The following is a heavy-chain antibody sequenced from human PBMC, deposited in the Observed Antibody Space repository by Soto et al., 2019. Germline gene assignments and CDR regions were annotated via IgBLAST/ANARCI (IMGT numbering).Heavy chain of an antibody. CDR3: ARETYYDFWSGPYYGMDV. V-gene: IGHV3-30-3*01. Sequence: QVQLVESGGGVVQPGRSLRLSCAASGVTFSIYAIHWVRQAPGKGLEWVAVISYDGSNKYYADSVKGRFTISRDNSKNTLYLQMNSLRAEDTAVYYCARETYYDFWSGPYYGMDVWGQGTTVTVSS. J-gene: IGHJ6*02. CDR1: GVTFSIYA. CDR2: ISYDGSNK. D-gene: IGHD3-3*01.